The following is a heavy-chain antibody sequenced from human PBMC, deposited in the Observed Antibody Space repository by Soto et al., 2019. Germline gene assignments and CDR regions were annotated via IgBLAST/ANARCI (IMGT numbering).Heavy chain of an antibody. V-gene: IGHV4-4*02. D-gene: IGHD3-3*01. CDR2: IYHSGST. CDR3: ARVDFWSGSHFDY. Sequence: SETLSLTCAVSSGSISSSNWWSWVRQPPGKGLEWIGEIYHSGSTNYNPSLKSRVTISVDKSKNQFSLKLSSVTAADTAVYYCARVDFWSGSHFDYWGQGTLVTVSS. CDR1: SGSISSSNW. J-gene: IGHJ4*02.